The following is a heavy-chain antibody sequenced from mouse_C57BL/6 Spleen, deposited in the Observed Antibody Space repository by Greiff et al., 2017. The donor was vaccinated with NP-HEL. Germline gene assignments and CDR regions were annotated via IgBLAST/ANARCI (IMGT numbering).Heavy chain of an antibody. CDR1: GYTFTSYW. J-gene: IGHJ2*01. V-gene: IGHV1-69*01. CDR3: ARGGLEYFDY. Sequence: VKLQQPGAELVMPGASVKLSCTASGYTFTSYWMHWVQQRPGQGLEWIGEIDPSDSYTNYNQKFKGKSTLTVDKSSSTAYMQLSSLTSEDSAVYYCARGGLEYFDYWGQGTTLTVSS. CDR2: IDPSDSYT. D-gene: IGHD2-13*01.